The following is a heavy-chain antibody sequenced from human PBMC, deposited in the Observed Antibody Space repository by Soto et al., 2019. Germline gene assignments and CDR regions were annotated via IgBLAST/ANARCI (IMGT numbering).Heavy chain of an antibody. CDR2: IYYSGST. D-gene: IGHD4-17*01. CDR3: ARADDFSDRFDY. CDR1: GFSIRSADFY. J-gene: IGHJ4*02. Sequence: PWHSCTVSGFSIRSADFYWSFSLQPPGKGLELIGNIYYSGSTYYNPSLRSRAIMSVDTSQNQYSLKLSSLTAADTAVYFCARADDFSDRFDYWGQEALVTGSS. V-gene: IGHV4-30-4*01.